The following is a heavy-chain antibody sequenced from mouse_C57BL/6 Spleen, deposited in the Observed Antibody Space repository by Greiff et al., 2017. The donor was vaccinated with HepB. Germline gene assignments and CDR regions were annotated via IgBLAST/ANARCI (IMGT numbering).Heavy chain of an antibody. V-gene: IGHV1-81*01. J-gene: IGHJ2*01. CDR1: GYTFTSYG. CDR2: IYPRSGNT. D-gene: IGHD2-4*01. Sequence: QVQLQQSGAELARPGASVKLSCKASGYTFTSYGISWVKQRTGQGLEWIGEIYPRSGNTYYNEKFKGKATLTADKSSSTAYMELRSLTSANSAVYFCAKGDDYDAFDYWGQGTTLTVSS. CDR3: AKGDDYDAFDY.